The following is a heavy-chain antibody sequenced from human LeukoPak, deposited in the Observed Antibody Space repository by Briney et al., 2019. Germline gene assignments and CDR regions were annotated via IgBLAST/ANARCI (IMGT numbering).Heavy chain of an antibody. D-gene: IGHD3-3*01. CDR1: GGTFSSYA. J-gene: IGHJ6*03. CDR2: IIPIVGTA. CDR3: ARDFWSGYRKSYYYYYMDV. V-gene: IGHV1-69*13. Sequence: SVKVSCKASGGTFSSYAISWVRQAPGQGLEWMGGIIPIVGTANYAQKFQVRVTITADESTSTAYMELSSLTSEDTAVYYCARDFWSGYRKSYYYYYMDVWGKGTTVTVSS.